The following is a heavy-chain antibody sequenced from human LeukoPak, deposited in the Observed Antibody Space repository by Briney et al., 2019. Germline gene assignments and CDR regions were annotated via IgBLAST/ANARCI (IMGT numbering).Heavy chain of an antibody. CDR3: ARQTRSVDPLTY. D-gene: IGHD4-23*01. J-gene: IGHJ4*02. CDR2: ISGRSSYT. Sequence: GGSLRLSCAASGFTFSDYYMTWIRQAPGKGLGRVSCISGRSSYTNYADSVKGRFTISRDNGKNSLYLEMNSLRADDTAVYFCARQTRSVDPLTYWGPGTLVTVSS. V-gene: IGHV3-11*06. CDR1: GFTFSDYY.